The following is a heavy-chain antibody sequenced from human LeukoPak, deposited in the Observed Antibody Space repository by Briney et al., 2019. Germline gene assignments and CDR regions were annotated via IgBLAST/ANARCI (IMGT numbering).Heavy chain of an antibody. Sequence: PGGSLRLSCAASGVTFSSYWMSWVRQAPGKGLEWMANIKEDGSEKYHVSSVRGRFTISRDNDKNSLYVQMNSLRAEDPAVYYCARLPLISARYYFEYWGQGTLVTVSS. V-gene: IGHV3-7*01. D-gene: IGHD3-10*01. CDR3: ARLPLISARYYFEY. CDR2: IKEDGSEK. J-gene: IGHJ4*02. CDR1: GVTFSSYW.